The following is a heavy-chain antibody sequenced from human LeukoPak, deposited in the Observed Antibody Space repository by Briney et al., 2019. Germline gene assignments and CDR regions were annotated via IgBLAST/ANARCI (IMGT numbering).Heavy chain of an antibody. CDR1: GGSISSYY. D-gene: IGHD3-9*01. V-gene: IGHV4-59*08. Sequence: SETLSLTCTVSGGSISSYYWSWIRQPPGKGLEWIGYIYYSGSTNYRPSLKSRVTISVDTSKNQFSLKLSSVTAADTAVYYCARVPYDILFFNWFDPWGQGTLVTVSS. J-gene: IGHJ5*02. CDR2: IYYSGST. CDR3: ARVPYDILFFNWFDP.